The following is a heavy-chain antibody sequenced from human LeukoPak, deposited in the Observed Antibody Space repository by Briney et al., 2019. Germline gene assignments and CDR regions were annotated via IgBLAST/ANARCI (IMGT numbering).Heavy chain of an antibody. CDR2: ISAYNGHT. D-gene: IGHD3-22*01. J-gene: IGHJ4*02. CDR3: ARGLPPRRNYDSSGYYSYYFDY. Sequence: ASVKVSCKASGYTFTSYGIIWVRQAPGQGLEWMGWISAYNGHTKYSQKFQGRVTMTTDTSTTTAYMELSSLRSDDTAVYFCARGLPPRRNYDSSGYYSYYFDYWGQGTLVTVSS. V-gene: IGHV1-18*01. CDR1: GYTFTSYG.